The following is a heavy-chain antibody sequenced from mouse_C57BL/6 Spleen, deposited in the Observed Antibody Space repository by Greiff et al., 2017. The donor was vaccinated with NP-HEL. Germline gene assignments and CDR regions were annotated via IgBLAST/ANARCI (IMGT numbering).Heavy chain of an antibody. CDR2: INPGSGST. D-gene: IGHD1-1*01. Sequence: QVQLKQSGAELVRPGTSVKVSCKASGYAFTNYLIEWVKQRPGQGLEWIGVINPGSGSTNYNEKFKGKATLTADKSSSTAYMQLSSLTSEDSAVYFCARVVAKNYYAMDYWGQGTSVTVSS. CDR3: ARVVAKNYYAMDY. J-gene: IGHJ4*01. V-gene: IGHV1-54*01. CDR1: GYAFTNYL.